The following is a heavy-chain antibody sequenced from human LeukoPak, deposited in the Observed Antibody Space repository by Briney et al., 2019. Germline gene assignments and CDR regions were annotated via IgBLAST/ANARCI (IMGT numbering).Heavy chain of an antibody. CDR3: ARLAWLHFDY. CDR2: IYHSGST. D-gene: IGHD5-12*01. Sequence: PSETLSLTCTVSGYSISSGYYWGWIRQPPGKGLEWIGSIYHSGSTYYNPSLKSRVTISVDTSKNQFSLKLSSVTAADTAVYYCARLAWLHFDYWGQGTLVTVSS. CDR1: GYSISSGYY. J-gene: IGHJ4*02. V-gene: IGHV4-38-2*02.